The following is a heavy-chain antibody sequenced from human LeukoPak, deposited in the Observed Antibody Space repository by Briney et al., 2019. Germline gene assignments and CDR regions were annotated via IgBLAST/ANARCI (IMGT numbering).Heavy chain of an antibody. CDR2: INPNTGGT. CDR3: ARGASVSVLYYFYYYMDV. CDR1: GYTFTDYY. J-gene: IGHJ6*03. Sequence: ASVKVSCKASGYTFTDYYIHWVRQAPGQGLEWMGWINPNTGGTNYAQKFQGGVTMTRDTSISTAYMELSRLRSDDTAVFYCARGASVSVLYYFYYYMDVWGKGTTVTISS. V-gene: IGHV1-2*02. D-gene: IGHD2/OR15-2a*01.